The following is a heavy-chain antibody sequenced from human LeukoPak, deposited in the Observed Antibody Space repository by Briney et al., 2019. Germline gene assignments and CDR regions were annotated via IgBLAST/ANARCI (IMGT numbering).Heavy chain of an antibody. CDR3: AKGHSDYGTGFDL. CDR2: ISYDGNNK. Sequence: GGSLRLSCAASGFTFSTSGMHWVRQAPGKGLEWVAVISYDGNNKYYADSVKGRFTISRDNSKNTLYLQMNSLTADDTAVYYCAKGHSDYGTGFDLWGQGTLVTVPS. J-gene: IGHJ4*02. CDR1: GFTFSTSG. D-gene: IGHD4-17*01. V-gene: IGHV3-33*05.